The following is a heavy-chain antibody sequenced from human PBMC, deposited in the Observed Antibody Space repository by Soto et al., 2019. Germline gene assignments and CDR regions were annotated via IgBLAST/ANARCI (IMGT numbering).Heavy chain of an antibody. CDR2: LNGDGSST. D-gene: IGHD6-6*01. V-gene: IGHV3-74*01. Sequence: EVQLVESGGGLVQPGGSLRLSCAASGFTFSGYWMHWVRQAPGKGLVWVSRLNGDGSSTTYADSVKGRFTIPRDNAKNTLYLQMNSLRAEDTAVYYCARGGSITSRGFDYWGQGALVTVSS. J-gene: IGHJ4*02. CDR1: GFTFSGYW. CDR3: ARGGSITSRGFDY.